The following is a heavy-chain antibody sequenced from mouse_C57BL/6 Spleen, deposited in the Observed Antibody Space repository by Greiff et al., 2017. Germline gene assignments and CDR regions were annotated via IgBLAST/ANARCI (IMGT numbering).Heavy chain of an antibody. CDR1: GYAFSSSW. J-gene: IGHJ4*01. D-gene: IGHD4-1*01. V-gene: IGHV1-82*01. CDR2: IYPGDGDT. CDR3: AFNWDGAMDY. Sequence: QVQLKESGPELVKPGASVKISCKASGYAFSSSWMNWVKQRPGKGLEWIGRIYPGDGDTNYNGKFKGKATLTADKSSSTAYMQLSSLTSEDSAVYFCAFNWDGAMDYWGQGTSVTVSS.